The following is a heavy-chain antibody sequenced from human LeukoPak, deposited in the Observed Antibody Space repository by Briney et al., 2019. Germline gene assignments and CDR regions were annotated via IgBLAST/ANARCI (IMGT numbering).Heavy chain of an antibody. V-gene: IGHV3-7*03. CDR1: GFTVSSNY. CDR2: IKQDGSEK. CDR3: ARASVVRGVIIEYYFDY. J-gene: IGHJ4*02. Sequence: GGSLRLSCAASGFTVSSNYMSWVRQAPGKGLEWVANIKQDGSEKYYVDSVKGRFTISRDNAKNSLYLQMNSLRAEDTAVYYCARASVVRGVIIEYYFDYWGQGTLVTVSS. D-gene: IGHD3-10*01.